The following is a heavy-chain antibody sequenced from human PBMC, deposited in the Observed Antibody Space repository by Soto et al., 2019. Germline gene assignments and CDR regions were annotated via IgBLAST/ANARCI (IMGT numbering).Heavy chain of an antibody. CDR3: XXXXGGGGY. Sequence: EVQLVESGGGLIQPGGSLRLSCAVSGFTVSNNYMSWVRRAKGRGVEGLYVFYRGGYQAYGDPVKGRFTISRDNSKNTXXXXXXXXXXXXXXXXXXXXXXGGGGYWGQGTLVTVSS. J-gene: IGHJ4*02. V-gene: IGHV3-53*01. CDR1: GFTVSNNY. D-gene: IGHD3-16*01. CDR2: FYRGGYQ.